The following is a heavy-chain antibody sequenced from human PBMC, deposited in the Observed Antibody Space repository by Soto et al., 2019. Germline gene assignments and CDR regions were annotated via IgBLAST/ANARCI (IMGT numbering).Heavy chain of an antibody. V-gene: IGHV3-30-3*01. D-gene: IGHD3-22*01. J-gene: IGHJ4*02. CDR1: GFTFSSYA. Sequence: GGSLRLSCAASGFTFSSYAMHWVRQAPGKGLEWVAVISYDGSNKYYADSVKGRFTISRDNSKNTLYLQMSSLRAEDTAVYYCARPKDYDDCLDSWGQGTLVTVSS. CDR3: ARPKDYDDCLDS. CDR2: ISYDGSNK.